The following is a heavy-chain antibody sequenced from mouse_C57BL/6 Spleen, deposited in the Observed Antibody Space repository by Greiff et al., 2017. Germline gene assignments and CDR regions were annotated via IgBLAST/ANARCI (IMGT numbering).Heavy chain of an antibody. J-gene: IGHJ4*01. CDR2: IDPSDSET. CDR1: GYTFTSYW. CDR3: ARRGRFYAMDY. Sequence: QVQLQQSGAELVRPGSSVKLSCKASGYTFTSYWMHWVKQRPIQGLEWIGNIDPSDSETHYNQKFKDKATLTVDKSSSTAYMQLSSLTSEDSSVYYCARRGRFYAMDYWGQGTSVTVSS. V-gene: IGHV1-52*01.